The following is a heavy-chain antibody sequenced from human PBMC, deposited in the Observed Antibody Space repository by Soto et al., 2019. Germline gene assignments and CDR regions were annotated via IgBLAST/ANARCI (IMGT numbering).Heavy chain of an antibody. Sequence: QVQLVQSGAEVKKPGSSVKVSCKASGATFSGYSISWVRQAPGQGLEWMGGIIPLFGTTNYAQRFQGRVTITADQSASTAYMEVSSLKSEDTAIYYCARDLGSGYDPGDYWGQGTLVTVSS. V-gene: IGHV1-69*12. D-gene: IGHD5-12*01. CDR2: IIPLFGTT. CDR3: ARDLGSGYDPGDY. CDR1: GATFSGYS. J-gene: IGHJ4*02.